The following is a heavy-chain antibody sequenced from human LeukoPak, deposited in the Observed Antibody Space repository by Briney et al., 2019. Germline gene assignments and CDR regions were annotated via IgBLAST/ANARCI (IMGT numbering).Heavy chain of an antibody. CDR3: ARDANARTGSFDY. CDR2: IYHSGST. V-gene: IGHV4-30-2*01. Sequence: SQTLSLTCAVSGGSISSGGYSWSWIRQPPGKGLEWIGFIYHSGSTYYNPSLKSRATISVDRSKNQFSLKLSSVTAADTAVYYCARDANARTGSFDYWGQGTLVTVSS. J-gene: IGHJ4*02. D-gene: IGHD1-1*01. CDR1: GGSISSGGYS.